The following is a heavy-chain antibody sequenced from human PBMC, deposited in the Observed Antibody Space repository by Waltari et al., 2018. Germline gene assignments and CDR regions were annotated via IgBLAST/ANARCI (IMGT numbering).Heavy chain of an antibody. Sequence: VQLVESGGGLVKPGGSLRLSCAASGFTFSSYSINWVRQAPGKGLEWSGKINQRGSTNYNPSVKSRVTMSVDTAKDQFSLRRSSVTAADTAVYYCARGRNYTGHLPDYWGQGNMVTVSS. CDR2: INQRGST. CDR3: ARGRNYTGHLPDY. V-gene: IGHV4-34*01. D-gene: IGHD1-7*01. CDR1: GFTFSSYS. J-gene: IGHJ4*02.